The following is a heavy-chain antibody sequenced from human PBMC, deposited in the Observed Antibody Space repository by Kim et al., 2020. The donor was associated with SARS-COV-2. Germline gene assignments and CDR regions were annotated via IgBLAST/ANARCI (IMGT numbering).Heavy chain of an antibody. CDR2: IYYSGST. CDR3: ARLQWLVAGGLEYFDL. J-gene: IGHJ2*01. Sequence: SETLSLTCTVSGGSISSSSYYWGWIRQPPGKGLEWIGSIYYSGSTYYNPSLKSRVTISVDTSKNQFSLKLSSVTAADTAVYYCARLQWLVAGGLEYFDLWGRGTLGTVSS. D-gene: IGHD6-19*01. V-gene: IGHV4-39*01. CDR1: GGSISSSSYY.